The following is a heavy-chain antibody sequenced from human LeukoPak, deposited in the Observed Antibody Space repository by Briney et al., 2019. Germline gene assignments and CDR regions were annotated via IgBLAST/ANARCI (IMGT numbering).Heavy chain of an antibody. CDR3: ARGEYRLLYWYFDL. CDR2: IYSSGST. V-gene: IGHV4-4*07. D-gene: IGHD2-2*01. CDR1: GGSISSYY. J-gene: IGHJ2*01. Sequence: SETLSLTCTVSGGSISSYYWSWIRQPAGKGLEWIGRIYSSGSTNYNPSLKSRVTMSVATSKNQLSLKLSTVTAADTAVYYCARGEYRLLYWYFDLWGRGTLVTVSS.